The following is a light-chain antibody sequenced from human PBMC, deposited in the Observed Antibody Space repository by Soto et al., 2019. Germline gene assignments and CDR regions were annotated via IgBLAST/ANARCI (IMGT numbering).Light chain of an antibody. Sequence: QSVLTQPPSVSGAPGQRVTISCTGSSSNIGATNDVHWYQQLPGTPPKVLIYGNNRRPSGVPDRFSGSKSGTSASLAITGLQVEDEADYYCQSYDSSLSAPVFGGGTKVTVL. V-gene: IGLV1-40*01. CDR2: GNN. CDR1: SSNIGATND. J-gene: IGLJ2*01. CDR3: QSYDSSLSAPV.